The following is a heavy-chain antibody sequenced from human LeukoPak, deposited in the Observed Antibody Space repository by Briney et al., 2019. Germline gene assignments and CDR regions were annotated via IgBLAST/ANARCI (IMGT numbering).Heavy chain of an antibody. D-gene: IGHD3-22*01. CDR2: ISDSGGRT. CDR1: GFTFRDYF. J-gene: IGHJ4*02. Sequence: GGSLRLSCAASGFTFRDYFMSWIRQAPGKGLEWVAGISDSGGRTNYADSVKGRFIISRDNPKNTLYLQMNSLRAEDTAVYFCAKRGVVIRVILVGFHKEAYYFDSWGQGALVTVSS. CDR3: AKRGVVIRVILVGFHKEAYYFDS. V-gene: IGHV3-23*01.